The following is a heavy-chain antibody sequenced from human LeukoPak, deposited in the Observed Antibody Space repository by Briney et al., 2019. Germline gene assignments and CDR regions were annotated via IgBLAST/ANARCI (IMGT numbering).Heavy chain of an antibody. CDR2: IIPIFGTA. CDR1: GYSFTSYW. J-gene: IGHJ4*02. Sequence: KISCKGSGYSFTSYWISWVRQAPGQGLEWMGGIIPIFGTANYAQKFQGRVTITADESTSTAYMELSSLRSEDTAVYYCAKSEPSYYDSSGYYFDYWGQGTLVTVSS. V-gene: IGHV1-69*01. CDR3: AKSEPSYYDSSGYYFDY. D-gene: IGHD3-22*01.